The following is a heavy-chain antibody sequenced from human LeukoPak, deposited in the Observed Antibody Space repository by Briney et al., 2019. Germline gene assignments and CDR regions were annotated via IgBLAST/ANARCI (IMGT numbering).Heavy chain of an antibody. J-gene: IGHJ5*02. CDR2: ISPNNGDT. CDR1: GYSFISYG. V-gene: IGHV1-18*04. Sequence: SVXVSCKASGYSFISYGIIWVRQAPGQGLEWMGWISPNNGDTNYAQKLQGRVTMTTDTSTTTAYMELRSLTSDDTAVYYCARQVEAAGQKWFDPWGQGTLVTVSS. CDR3: ARQVEAAGQKWFDP. D-gene: IGHD6-13*01.